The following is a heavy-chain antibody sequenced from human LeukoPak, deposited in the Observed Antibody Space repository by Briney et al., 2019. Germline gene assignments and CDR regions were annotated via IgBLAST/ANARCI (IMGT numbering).Heavy chain of an antibody. Sequence: ASVKVSCKASGYTFTSYGISWVRQAPGQGLEWMGGIIPIFGTANYAQKFQGRVTITADESTSTAYMELSSLRSEDTAVYYCVVGSGQLVLYYWGQGTLVTVSS. CDR1: GYTFTSYG. CDR3: VVGSGQLVLYY. V-gene: IGHV1-69*13. CDR2: IIPIFGTA. J-gene: IGHJ4*02. D-gene: IGHD3-3*01.